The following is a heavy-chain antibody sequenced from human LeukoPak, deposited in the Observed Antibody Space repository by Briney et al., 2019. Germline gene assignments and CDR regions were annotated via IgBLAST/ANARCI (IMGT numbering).Heavy chain of an antibody. Sequence: ASVKVSCKASGYTFTSYAMHWVRQAPGQRLEWMGWINAGNGNTKYSQKFQGRVTITRDTSASTAYMELSSLRSKDTAVYYCARGASSSWYRASYYYGMDVWGQGTTVTVSS. CDR1: GYTFTSYA. CDR3: ARGASSSWYRASYYYGMDV. J-gene: IGHJ6*02. D-gene: IGHD6-13*01. V-gene: IGHV1-3*01. CDR2: INAGNGNT.